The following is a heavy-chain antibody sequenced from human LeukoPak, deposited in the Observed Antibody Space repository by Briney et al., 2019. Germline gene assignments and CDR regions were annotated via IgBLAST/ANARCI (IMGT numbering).Heavy chain of an antibody. J-gene: IGHJ4*02. V-gene: IGHV3-9*03. CDR2: ISWNSGSI. CDR1: GFTFDDYA. D-gene: IGHD5-18*01. CDR3: AKDTSGYSYGSFDY. Sequence: GRSLRLSCAASGFTFDDYAMHWVRQAPGKGLEWVSGISWNSGSIAYADSVKGRFTISRDNAKNALYLQMNSLRAEDMALYHCAKDTSGYSYGSFDYSGQGTLVTVSS.